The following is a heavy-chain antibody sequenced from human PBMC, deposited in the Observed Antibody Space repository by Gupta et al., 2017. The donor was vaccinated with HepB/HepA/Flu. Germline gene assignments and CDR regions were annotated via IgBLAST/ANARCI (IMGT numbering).Heavy chain of an antibody. Sequence: QVQLQESGPGLVKPSETLSLTCPVPGGSISNYYWSWIRQPPGKGLEWIGYIYYSENTNYNPSLKSRVTISMDTSKNQFSLKLSSVTAADTAVYYCARWRGAVTTGFDYWGQGTLVTVSS. CDR2: IYYSENT. V-gene: IGHV4-59*08. CDR1: GGSISNYY. D-gene: IGHD4-17*01. CDR3: ARWRGAVTTGFDY. J-gene: IGHJ4*02.